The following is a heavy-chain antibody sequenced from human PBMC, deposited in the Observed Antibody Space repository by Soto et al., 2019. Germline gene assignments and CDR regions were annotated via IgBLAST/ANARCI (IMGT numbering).Heavy chain of an antibody. J-gene: IGHJ6*02. CDR1: GFTFSSYG. V-gene: IGHV3-30*03. CDR3: ATAFPSRAAYYGMDV. CDR2: ISYDGSNK. D-gene: IGHD6-25*01. Sequence: QVQLVESGGGVVQPGRSLRLSCAASGFTFSSYGMHWVRQAPGKGLEWVAVISYDGSNKYYADSVKDRFTISRDNSKNTLYLQMNSLRAEDMAVYYCATAFPSRAAYYGMDVWGQGTTVTVSS.